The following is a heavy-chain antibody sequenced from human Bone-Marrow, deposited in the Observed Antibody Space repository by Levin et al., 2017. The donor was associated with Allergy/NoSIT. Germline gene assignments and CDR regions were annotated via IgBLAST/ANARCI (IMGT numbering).Heavy chain of an antibody. Sequence: SQTLSLTCTVSGGSITSSGSYWSWIRHRPGKGLEWIGYIYYSGTTYYNPSLKSRISISRDTSKNQISLKLGSLTAADTAVYYCAKSAVFDPLPFDPWGQGALVTVSS. CDR1: GGSITSSGSY. CDR2: IYYSGTT. J-gene: IGHJ5*02. V-gene: IGHV4-31*03. CDR3: AKSAVFDPLPFDP. D-gene: IGHD3-10*02.